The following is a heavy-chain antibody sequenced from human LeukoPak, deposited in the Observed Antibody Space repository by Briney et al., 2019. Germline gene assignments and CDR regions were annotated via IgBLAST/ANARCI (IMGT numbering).Heavy chain of an antibody. CDR2: IYYSGST. V-gene: IGHV4-59*01. CDR3: ARDQVGSGMGYFDY. CDR1: GGSFSSYY. J-gene: IGHJ4*02. D-gene: IGHD3-10*01. Sequence: PSETLSLTCAVYGGSFSSYYWSWIRQPPGKGLEWIGYIYYSGSTNYNPSLKSRVTISVDTSKNQFSLKLSSVTAADTAVYYCARDQVGSGMGYFDYWGQGTLVTVSS.